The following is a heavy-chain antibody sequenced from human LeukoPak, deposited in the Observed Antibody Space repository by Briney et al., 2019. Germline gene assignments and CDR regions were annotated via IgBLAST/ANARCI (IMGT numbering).Heavy chain of an antibody. CDR1: GFIFSTSW. CDR3: AKEIRYDFWSGYYDY. D-gene: IGHD3-3*01. V-gene: IGHV3-23*01. Sequence: GGSLRLSCTASGFIFSTSWMTWVRQAPGKGLEWVSSISGGGGSTYYADSVKGRFIISRENSKNTLYLQMNSLRAEDTAIYYCAKEIRYDFWSGYYDYWGQGTLVTVSS. CDR2: ISGGGGST. J-gene: IGHJ4*02.